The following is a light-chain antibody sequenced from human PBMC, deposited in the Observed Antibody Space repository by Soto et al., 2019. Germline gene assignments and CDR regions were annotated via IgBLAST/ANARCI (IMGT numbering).Light chain of an antibody. CDR1: SSDIGAYDY. J-gene: IGLJ1*01. CDR2: EVN. V-gene: IGLV2-14*01. Sequence: QPALTQPASLSGSPGQSITISCTGTSSDIGAYDYVSWFQQHPGKAPKLMISEVNNRPSGVSNRFSGSKSGNTAYLTISGPQVEDEAEYFCLSFTTTSTHVFGTGTNVTVL. CDR3: LSFTTTSTHV.